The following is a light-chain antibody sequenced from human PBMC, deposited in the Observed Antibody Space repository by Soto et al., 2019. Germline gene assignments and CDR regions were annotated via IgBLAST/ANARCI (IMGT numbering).Light chain of an antibody. Sequence: DIQMTQSPSSLSASVGGRVTITCRASQGIASYLNWYQQKPGKAPKLLIYAASSLQXXVPSRFXXXXXXXXXXXXXXXLQPEDFATYYCQQSYSTPWTFGQGTKVEIK. CDR1: QGIASY. J-gene: IGKJ1*01. CDR2: AAS. V-gene: IGKV1-39*01. CDR3: QQSYSTPWT.